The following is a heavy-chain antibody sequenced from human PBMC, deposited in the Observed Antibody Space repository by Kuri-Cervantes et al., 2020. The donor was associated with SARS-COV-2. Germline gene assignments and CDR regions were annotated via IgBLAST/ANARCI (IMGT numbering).Heavy chain of an antibody. CDR1: GGTFSSYT. D-gene: IGHD4/OR15-4a*01. V-gene: IGHV1-69*04. CDR3: ARDLTIVAGGFDY. Sequence: SVKVSCKASGGTFSSYTISWVRQAPGQGLEWMGRIIPILGIANYAQKSQGRVTITADKSTSTAYMELRSLRSDDTAVYYCARDLTIVAGGFDYWGQGTLVTVSS. CDR2: IIPILGIA. J-gene: IGHJ4*02.